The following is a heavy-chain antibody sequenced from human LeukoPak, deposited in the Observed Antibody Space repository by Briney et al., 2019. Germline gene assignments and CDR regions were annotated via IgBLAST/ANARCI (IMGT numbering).Heavy chain of an antibody. J-gene: IGHJ4*02. CDR1: GGTFSSYA. Sequence: ASVKVSCKASGGTFSSYAISWVRQAPGQGLEWMGRIIPIFGTANYAQKFQGRVTITRNTSISTAYMELSSLRSEDTAVYYCARFDCSGGSCYEDYWGQGTLVTVSS. CDR2: IIPIFGTA. V-gene: IGHV1-69*05. CDR3: ARFDCSGGSCYEDY. D-gene: IGHD2-15*01.